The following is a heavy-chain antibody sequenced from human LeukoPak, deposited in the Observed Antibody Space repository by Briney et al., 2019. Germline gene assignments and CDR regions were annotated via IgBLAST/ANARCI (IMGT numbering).Heavy chain of an antibody. CDR3: ARGQVLLWFGELSVDYYYGMDV. Sequence: SGTLSLTCAVSGGSISSSNWWSWVRQPPGKGLEWIGEIYHSGSTNYNPSLKSRVTISVDKSKNQFSLKLSSVTAADTAVYYCARGQVLLWFGELSVDYYYGMDVWGQGTTVTVSS. CDR2: IYHSGST. V-gene: IGHV4-4*02. D-gene: IGHD3-10*01. J-gene: IGHJ6*02. CDR1: GGSISSSNW.